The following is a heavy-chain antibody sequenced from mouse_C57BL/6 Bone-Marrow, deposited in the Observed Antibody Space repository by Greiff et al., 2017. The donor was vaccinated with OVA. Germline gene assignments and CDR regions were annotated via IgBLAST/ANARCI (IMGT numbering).Heavy chain of an antibody. CDR3: ARAHYYGSSYDWYFDV. J-gene: IGHJ1*03. Sequence: VKLQESGAELMKPGASVKLSCKATGYTFTGYWIEWVKQRPGHGLEWIGEILPGSGSTNYNEKFKGKATFTADKSSNTAYMQLSSLTTEDSAIYYCARAHYYGSSYDWYFDVWGTGTTVTVSS. CDR1: GYTFTGYW. D-gene: IGHD1-1*01. CDR2: ILPGSGST. V-gene: IGHV1-9*01.